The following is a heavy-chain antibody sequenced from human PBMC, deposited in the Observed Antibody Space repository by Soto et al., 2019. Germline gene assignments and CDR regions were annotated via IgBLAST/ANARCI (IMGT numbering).Heavy chain of an antibody. J-gene: IGHJ5*02. D-gene: IGHD2-2*01. CDR2: IIPIFGTA. V-gene: IGHV1-69*06. Sequence: SVKVSCKASGGTFGSYAISWVRQAPGQGLEWMGGIIPIFGTANYAQKFQGRVTITADKSTSTAYMELSSLRSEDTAVYYCARDAIVVVPAAISRNWFDPWGQGTLVTVSS. CDR1: GGTFGSYA. CDR3: ARDAIVVVPAAISRNWFDP.